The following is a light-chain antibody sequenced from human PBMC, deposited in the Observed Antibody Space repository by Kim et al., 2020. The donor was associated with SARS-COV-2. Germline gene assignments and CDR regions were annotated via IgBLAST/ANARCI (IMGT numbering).Light chain of an antibody. CDR2: GAS. J-gene: IGKJ4*01. CDR3: QQYNHWPLT. CDR1: ENISNN. V-gene: IGKV3-15*01. Sequence: EIVMTQSPATLSVSPGEGGTLSCRASENISNNLAWYQQIPGQAPRLLIYGASTRAAGIPARFSGSGSGTEFTLTISSLQAEDFAIFFCQQYNHWPLTFGGGTKVEIK.